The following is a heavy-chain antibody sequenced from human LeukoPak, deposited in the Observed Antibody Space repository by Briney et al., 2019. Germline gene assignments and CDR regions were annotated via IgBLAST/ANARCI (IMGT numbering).Heavy chain of an antibody. Sequence: SETLSLTCTVSGGSLSGFYWSWIRQPPGKGLEWVGYIYYSGSTNYNPSLKSRVTISVDTSKNQFSLKLSSVTAADTAVCYCAAAYYYDPSGPFDYWGQGTLVTVSS. CDR3: AAAYYYDPSGPFDY. J-gene: IGHJ4*02. CDR2: IYYSGST. V-gene: IGHV4-59*08. D-gene: IGHD3-22*01. CDR1: GGSLSGFY.